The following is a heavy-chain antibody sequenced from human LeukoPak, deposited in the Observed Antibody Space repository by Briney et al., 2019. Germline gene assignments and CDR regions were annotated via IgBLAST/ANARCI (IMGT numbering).Heavy chain of an antibody. V-gene: IGHV3-9*01. CDR2: ISGKSGSI. D-gene: IGHD4-23*01. J-gene: IGHJ3*02. Sequence: GRSLRLSCAASGFTFHENAMHWVRQAPGKGLEWVSGISGKSGSIGYAGSVRGRFTISRDNAKNSLYLQMNSLGPEDTALYYCAILVKGGNSDDIFDIWGQGTMVTVSS. CDR1: GFTFHENA. CDR3: AILVKGGNSDDIFDI.